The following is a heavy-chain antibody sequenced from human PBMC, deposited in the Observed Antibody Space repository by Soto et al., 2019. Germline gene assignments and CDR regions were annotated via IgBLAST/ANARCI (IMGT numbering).Heavy chain of an antibody. D-gene: IGHD2-2*01. Sequence: PSETLSLTCTVSGGSISSYYWSWIRQPPGKGLEWIGYIYYSGSTNYNPSLKSRVTISVDTSKNQFSLKLSSVTAADTAVYYCARLVVPAARDYYYYYMDVWGKGPTVTVSS. V-gene: IGHV4-59*08. CDR3: ARLVVPAARDYYYYYMDV. CDR1: GGSISSYY. J-gene: IGHJ6*03. CDR2: IYYSGST.